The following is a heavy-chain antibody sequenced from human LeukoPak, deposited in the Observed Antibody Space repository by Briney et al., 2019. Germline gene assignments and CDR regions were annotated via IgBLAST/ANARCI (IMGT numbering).Heavy chain of an antibody. V-gene: IGHV3-23*01. CDR2: IGGSGGDT. Sequence: GGSLRLSCAAPGFTFSTYAMTWVRQAPGKGLEWLSAIGGSGGDTYYADSVRGRSTISRDNSKNTLYLQMKSLRAEDTAVYYCARDPRGNSYGYPPGYWGQGTLVTVSS. J-gene: IGHJ4*02. D-gene: IGHD5-18*01. CDR1: GFTFSTYA. CDR3: ARDPRGNSYGYPPGY.